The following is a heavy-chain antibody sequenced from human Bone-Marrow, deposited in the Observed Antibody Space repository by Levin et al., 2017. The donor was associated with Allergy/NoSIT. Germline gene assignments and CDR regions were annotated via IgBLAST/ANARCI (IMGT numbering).Heavy chain of an antibody. CDR1: GGSISTNY. CDR3: ARSGDGKIYYMDV. CDR2: IYYSGST. J-gene: IGHJ6*03. V-gene: IGHV4-59*01. Sequence: SQTLSLTCSVSGGSISTNYWSWIRQPPGKGLEWIGYIYYSGSTDYNPSLKSRVTISVDTSKNQFSLKLTSVTAADTAVYHCARSGDGKIYYMDVWGKGTTVTVSS. D-gene: IGHD2-21*01.